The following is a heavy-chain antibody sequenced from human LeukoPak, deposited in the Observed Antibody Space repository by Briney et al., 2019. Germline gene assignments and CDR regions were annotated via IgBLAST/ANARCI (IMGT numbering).Heavy chain of an antibody. CDR1: GGTFSSYA. J-gene: IGHJ6*03. CDR2: IIPIFGTA. D-gene: IGHD6-6*01. CDR3: ARDRLSARPEAYYYYYMDV. Sequence: SVKVSCKASGGTFSSYAISWVRQAPGQGLEWMGGIIPIFGTANYAQKFQGRVTITADESTSTAYMELSSLRSEDTAVYYCARDRLSARPEAYYYYYMDVWGKGTTVTVSS. V-gene: IGHV1-69*13.